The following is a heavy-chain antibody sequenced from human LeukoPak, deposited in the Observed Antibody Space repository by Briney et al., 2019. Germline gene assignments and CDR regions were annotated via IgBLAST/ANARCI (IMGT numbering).Heavy chain of an antibody. Sequence: SVKVSCKASGYTFTSYDINWVRQAPGQGLEWMGRIIPIFGTTNYAQKFHGRVTITTDESTSTAYMELSSLRSDDTAAYYCARSALEMYYYYYMDVWGKGTTVTVSS. CDR3: ARSALEMYYYYYMDV. CDR1: GYTFTSYD. D-gene: IGHD3-3*01. V-gene: IGHV1-69*05. J-gene: IGHJ6*03. CDR2: IIPIFGTT.